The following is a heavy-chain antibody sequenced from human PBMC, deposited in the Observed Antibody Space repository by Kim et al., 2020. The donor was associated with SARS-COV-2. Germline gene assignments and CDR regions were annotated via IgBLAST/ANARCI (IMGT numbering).Heavy chain of an antibody. J-gene: IGHJ4*02. D-gene: IGHD2-15*01. CDR2: IDCGNGNT. Sequence: ASVKVSCKTSGHTFTRDSIHWVRQAPVQRLEWMGGIDCGNGNTIYSQKFQGRVTFTTDTSASTAYMELSSLRSEDSAVYYCLGGYYFDYWGQGTLVTVSS. CDR3: LGGYYFDY. CDR1: GHTFTRDS. V-gene: IGHV1-3*01.